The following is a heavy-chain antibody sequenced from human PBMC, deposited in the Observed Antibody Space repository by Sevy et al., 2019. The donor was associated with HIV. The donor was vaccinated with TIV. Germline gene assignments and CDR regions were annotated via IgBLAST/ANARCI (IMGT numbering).Heavy chain of an antibody. V-gene: IGHV4-59*01. D-gene: IGHD1-26*01. Sequence: SETLSLTCTVSSGSISSYYWSWIRQPPGKGLEWIGYIYYSGSTNYNPSLKSRVTISVDTSKNQFSLKLSSVTAADTAVYYCARDGDSGSYLRNYYYGMDVWGQGTTVTVSS. CDR2: IYYSGST. CDR1: SGSISSYY. J-gene: IGHJ6*02. CDR3: ARDGDSGSYLRNYYYGMDV.